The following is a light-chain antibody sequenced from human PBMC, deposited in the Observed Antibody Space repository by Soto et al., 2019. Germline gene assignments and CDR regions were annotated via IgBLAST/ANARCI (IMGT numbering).Light chain of an antibody. Sequence: EVVMTQSPATLSVSTGETATLSCRASQSVSSNLAWYQQKPGQAPRLLIYGASTRATGIPARFSGSGSGTEFTFTISSLQSEDFAVYYCQQYNNWPRTFGQGTKVDI. J-gene: IGKJ1*01. V-gene: IGKV3-15*01. CDR2: GAS. CDR1: QSVSSN. CDR3: QQYNNWPRT.